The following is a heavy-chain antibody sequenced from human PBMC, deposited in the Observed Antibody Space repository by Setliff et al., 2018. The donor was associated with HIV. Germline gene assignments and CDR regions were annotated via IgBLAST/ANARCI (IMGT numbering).Heavy chain of an antibody. CDR2: IHYSGAT. D-gene: IGHD2-8*01. CDR1: GGSISSHY. V-gene: IGHV4-59*08. Sequence: PSETLSLTCTVSGGSISSHYWIWIRQPPGKGLEWIGYIHYSGATNYNPSLKSRVTISLDTPRTQFSLRLSSVTAADTAVYYCARHSPNVGVRGDAFDIWGQGTVVTVSS. J-gene: IGHJ3*02. CDR3: ARHSPNVGVRGDAFDI.